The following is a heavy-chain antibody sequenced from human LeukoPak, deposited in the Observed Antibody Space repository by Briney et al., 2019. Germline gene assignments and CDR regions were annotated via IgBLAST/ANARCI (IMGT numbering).Heavy chain of an antibody. CDR2: IIPILGIA. CDR1: GGTFSSYA. D-gene: IGHD1-7*01. V-gene: IGHV1-69*04. Sequence: ASVKVSCKASGGTFSSYAISWVRRAPGQGLEWMGRIIPILGIANYAQKFQGRVTITADKSTSTAYMELSSLRSEDTAVYYCARDELANSPFDYWGQGTLVTVSS. CDR3: ARDELANSPFDY. J-gene: IGHJ4*02.